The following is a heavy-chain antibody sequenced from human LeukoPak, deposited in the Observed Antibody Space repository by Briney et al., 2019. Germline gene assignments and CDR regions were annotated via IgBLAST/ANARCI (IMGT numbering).Heavy chain of an antibody. Sequence: GGSLRLSCTASGFTFTSYWMTWVRQSPGKGLEWVANINKDGSEQNYVDSVKGRFTLSRDNAKNTLHLQLNSLRVEDTAVYYCARERGEGLYYYDSSGQPYDAFDIWGQGTMVTVSS. D-gene: IGHD3-22*01. V-gene: IGHV3-7*01. CDR3: ARERGEGLYYYDSSGQPYDAFDI. J-gene: IGHJ3*02. CDR2: INKDGSEQ. CDR1: GFTFTSYW.